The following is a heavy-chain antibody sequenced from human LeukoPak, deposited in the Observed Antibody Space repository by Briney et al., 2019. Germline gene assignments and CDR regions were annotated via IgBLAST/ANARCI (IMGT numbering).Heavy chain of an antibody. J-gene: IGHJ5*02. CDR2: ISAYDGNT. Sequence: ASVKVSCKASGLTFTNYGFTWVRQAPGQGLEWMGWISAYDGNTNYAQTVRDRVTMTTDTSTSTVYMELSSLRSEDTAVYYCARSYYDFWSGSPPNWFDPWGQGTLVTVSS. CDR3: ARSYYDFWSGSPPNWFDP. V-gene: IGHV1-18*01. CDR1: GLTFTNYG. D-gene: IGHD3-3*01.